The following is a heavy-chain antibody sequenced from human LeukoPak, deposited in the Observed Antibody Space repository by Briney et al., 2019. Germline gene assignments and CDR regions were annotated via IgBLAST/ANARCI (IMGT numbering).Heavy chain of an antibody. Sequence: ASVKVSCEASGYTFTSYGISWVRQAPGQGLEWMGWISAYNGNTNYAQKMEGRVTMTTDTSTSTAYMELRSLRSDDPAVYSCARHAYCGGDCYPDYWGQGTLVTVSS. CDR1: GYTFTSYG. CDR3: ARHAYCGGDCYPDY. V-gene: IGHV1-18*01. CDR2: ISAYNGNT. J-gene: IGHJ4*02. D-gene: IGHD2-21*02.